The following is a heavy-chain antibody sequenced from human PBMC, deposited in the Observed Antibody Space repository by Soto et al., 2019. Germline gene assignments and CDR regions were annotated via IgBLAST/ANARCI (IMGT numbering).Heavy chain of an antibody. CDR3: ARRYGGNFDY. CDR1: GGSISSGGYY. V-gene: IGHV4-31*03. D-gene: IGHD3-16*01. CDR2: IYFSGST. J-gene: IGHJ4*02. Sequence: SETLSLTCTVSGGSISSGGYYWSWIRQHPGKGLEWIGYIYFSGSTYYNPSLKSRVTISVDTSKNQFSLKLSSVTAADTAVYYCARRYGGNFDYWGQGTLVTVSS.